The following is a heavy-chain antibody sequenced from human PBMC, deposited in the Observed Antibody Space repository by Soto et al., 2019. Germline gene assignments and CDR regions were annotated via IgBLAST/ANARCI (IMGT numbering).Heavy chain of an antibody. V-gene: IGHV3-23*01. CDR3: AKGQLSSHYYYYGMDV. D-gene: IGHD5-18*01. J-gene: IGHJ6*02. CDR1: GVTFSSYA. CDR2: ISGSGGST. Sequence: EVQLLESGGGLVQPGGSLRLSCAASGVTFSSYAMSWVRQAPGKGLEWVSAISGSGGSTYYADSVKGRFTISRDNSKNTLYLQMNSLRAEDTAVYYCAKGQLSSHYYYYGMDVWGQGTTVTVCS.